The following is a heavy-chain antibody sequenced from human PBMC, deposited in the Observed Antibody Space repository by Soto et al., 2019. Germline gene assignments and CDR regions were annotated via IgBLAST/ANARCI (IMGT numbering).Heavy chain of an antibody. D-gene: IGHD1-26*01. Sequence: PGGSLALSCAASGFTVSSNYMTWVRQAPGKGLEWVSVIYSGGATYYADSVKGRFTISRDISKNTLYLQMNSLRAEDTAVYYCASDRYSGSFYYWGQGTLVTVSS. CDR2: IYSGGAT. CDR1: GFTVSSNY. V-gene: IGHV3-53*01. J-gene: IGHJ4*02. CDR3: ASDRYSGSFYY.